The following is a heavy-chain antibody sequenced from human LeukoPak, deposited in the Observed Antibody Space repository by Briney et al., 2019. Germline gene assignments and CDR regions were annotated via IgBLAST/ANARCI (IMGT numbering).Heavy chain of an antibody. V-gene: IGHV4-34*01. Sequence: SETLSLTCAVYGGSFSGYYWSWIRQPPGKGLEWIGEINHSGSTNYNPSLKSRVTISVDMSKNQFSLKMSSVTAADTAVYYCARAYSSSWYWNWFDPWGQGTLVTVSS. CDR2: INHSGST. J-gene: IGHJ5*02. D-gene: IGHD6-13*01. CDR3: ARAYSSSWYWNWFDP. CDR1: GGSFSGYY.